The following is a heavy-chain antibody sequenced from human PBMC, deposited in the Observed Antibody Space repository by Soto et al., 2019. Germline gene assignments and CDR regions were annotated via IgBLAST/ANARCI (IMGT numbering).Heavy chain of an antibody. Sequence: GGSLRLSCAASGFTVSSNYMSWVRQAPGKGLEWVSVIYSGGSTYYADSVKGRFTISRDNSKNTLYLQMNSLRAEDTAVYYCASSPTTTVTTYYFDYWGQGTLVTVSS. J-gene: IGHJ4*02. CDR3: ASSPTTTVTTYYFDY. CDR1: GFTVSSNY. CDR2: IYSGGST. D-gene: IGHD4-17*01. V-gene: IGHV3-66*01.